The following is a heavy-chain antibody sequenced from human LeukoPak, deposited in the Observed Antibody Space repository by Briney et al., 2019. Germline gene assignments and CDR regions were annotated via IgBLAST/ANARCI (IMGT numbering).Heavy chain of an antibody. D-gene: IGHD2-2*01. CDR2: ITWDGGRT. CDR3: AKGSIVAAAPYYYAMDV. CDR1: GFTFDDYT. Sequence: PGGCLRLSCAASGFTFDDYTMHWVRQAPGKGLEWVSMITWDGGRTDYADSVKGRFTISRDNSGRSLILQMNTLRTEDTALYYCAKGSIVAAAPYYYAMDVWGQGTTVTVSS. V-gene: IGHV3-43*01. J-gene: IGHJ6*02.